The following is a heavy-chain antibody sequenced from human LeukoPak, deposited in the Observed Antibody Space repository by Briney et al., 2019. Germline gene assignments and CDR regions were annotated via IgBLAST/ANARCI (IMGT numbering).Heavy chain of an antibody. CDR2: IYYSGST. CDR1: GGSISSSSYY. D-gene: IGHD6-19*01. J-gene: IGHJ4*02. CDR3: ARLAVADLAADY. V-gene: IGHV4-39*01. Sequence: SETLSLTCTVSGGSISSSSYYWGWIRQPPGKGLEWIGSIYYSGSTYYNPSLKSRVTISVDTSKNQFSLKLSSETAADTAVYYCARLAVADLAADYWGQGTLVTVSS.